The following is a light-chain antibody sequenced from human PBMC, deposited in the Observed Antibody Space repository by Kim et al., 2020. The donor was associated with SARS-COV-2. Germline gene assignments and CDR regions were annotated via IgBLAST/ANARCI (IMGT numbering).Light chain of an antibody. Sequence: VTIPCTGSNSNSGAGYDVHWYQQLPGTAPKLLIYDNSNRPSGVPDRFSGSKSGTSASLAITGLQAEDEADYYCQSYDSSLSGSGVFGGGTQLTVL. CDR3: QSYDSSLSGSGV. CDR2: DNS. CDR1: NSNSGAGYD. V-gene: IGLV1-40*01. J-gene: IGLJ3*02.